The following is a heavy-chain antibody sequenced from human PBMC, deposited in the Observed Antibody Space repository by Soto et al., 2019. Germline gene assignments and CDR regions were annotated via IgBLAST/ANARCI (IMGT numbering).Heavy chain of an antibody. Sequence: QMQLVQSGPEVKKPGTSVKVSCKASGFTFTNSAVQWMRQARGQRLEWIGWIVVGSGSTNYAQKVQERVTITRDMSTNTAYMELDSLRSEDTAVYYCATLLTSGWYPNWFDPWGRGTLITVSS. J-gene: IGHJ5*02. CDR1: GFTFTNSA. V-gene: IGHV1-58*01. CDR3: ATLLTSGWYPNWFDP. CDR2: IVVGSGST. D-gene: IGHD6-19*01.